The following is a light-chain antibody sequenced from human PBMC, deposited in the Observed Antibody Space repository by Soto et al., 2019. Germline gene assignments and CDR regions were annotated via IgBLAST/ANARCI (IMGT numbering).Light chain of an antibody. Sequence: EIVLTQSPGTLSLSPGERATLSCRASQSVSSTYLAWYQQKPGQAPRLLIYGASSRATGIPDRFSGSGSGTDFNLTISRLEPADFAVYYCQQYGSSPRTFGQGTKVEIK. CDR1: QSVSSTY. V-gene: IGKV3-20*01. CDR3: QQYGSSPRT. J-gene: IGKJ1*01. CDR2: GAS.